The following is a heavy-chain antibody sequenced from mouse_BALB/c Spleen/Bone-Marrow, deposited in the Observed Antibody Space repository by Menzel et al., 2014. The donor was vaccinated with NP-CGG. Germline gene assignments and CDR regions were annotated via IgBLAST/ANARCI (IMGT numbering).Heavy chain of an antibody. Sequence: VQLQQSGSVLVRPGASVKLSCKASGYTFTSSWMHWAKQRPGQGLEWIGEIHPNSGNTNYNEKFKGKATLTVDTSSSTAYVDLSSLTSEDSAVYYCARGGKDYYGSSDWYFDVWGAGTTVTVSS. CDR2: IHPNSGNT. J-gene: IGHJ1*01. D-gene: IGHD1-1*01. CDR3: ARGGKDYYGSSDWYFDV. CDR1: GYTFTSSW. V-gene: IGHV1S130*01.